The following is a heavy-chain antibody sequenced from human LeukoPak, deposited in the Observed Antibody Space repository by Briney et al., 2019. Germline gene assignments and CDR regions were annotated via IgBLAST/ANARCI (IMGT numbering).Heavy chain of an antibody. Sequence: SETLSLTCTVSGGSISSYYWSRIRQPPGKGLEWIGYIYYSGSTNYNPSLKSRVTISVDTSKNRFSLKLSSVTAADSAVYYCPSGYGKFDYWGQGTLVTVSS. V-gene: IGHV4-59*01. CDR3: PSGYGKFDY. CDR1: GGSISSYY. J-gene: IGHJ4*02. CDR2: IYYSGST. D-gene: IGHD5-12*01.